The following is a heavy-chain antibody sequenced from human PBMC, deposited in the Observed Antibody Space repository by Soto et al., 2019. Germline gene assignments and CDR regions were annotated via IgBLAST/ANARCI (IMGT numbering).Heavy chain of an antibody. CDR1: GFTFSTYS. Sequence: PGGSLRLSCSASGFTFSTYSIHWVRQAPGKGLEYVSDIGSDGGSAYYADSVKGRFTISRDNSRNTLYLQMSFLRAEDTAIYYCVKPQAYYYDSSAYYQVWGKGTLVTVSA. V-gene: IGHV3-64D*06. J-gene: IGHJ4*02. CDR3: VKPQAYYYDSSAYYQV. CDR2: IGSDGGSA. D-gene: IGHD3-22*01.